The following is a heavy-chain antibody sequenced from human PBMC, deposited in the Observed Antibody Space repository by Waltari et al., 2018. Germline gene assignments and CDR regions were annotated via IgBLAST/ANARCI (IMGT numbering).Heavy chain of an antibody. CDR3: ARASGAFGVVPPGYYGMDV. CDR2: INHSGST. V-gene: IGHV4-30-2*01. J-gene: IGHJ6*02. CDR1: GGSISSGGYY. Sequence: QVQLQESGPGLVKPSQTLSLTCTVSGGSISSGGYYWSWIRQPPGKGLEWIGYINHSGSTYYNPSLKSRVTISVDRSKNQFSLKLSSVTAADTAVYYCARASGAFGVVPPGYYGMDVWGQGTTVTVSS. D-gene: IGHD3-3*01.